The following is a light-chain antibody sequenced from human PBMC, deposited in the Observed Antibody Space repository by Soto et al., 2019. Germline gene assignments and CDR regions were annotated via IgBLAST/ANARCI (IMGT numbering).Light chain of an antibody. CDR3: ETWDSNTHKV. Sequence: QPVLTQSSSASASLGSSVKLTCTLSSGHSSYIIAWHQQQPGKAPRYLMKLEGSGSYNKGSGVPDRFSGSSSGADRYLTISNLQFEDEGDYYCETWDSNTHKVFGGGTKVTVL. CDR2: LEGSGSY. V-gene: IGLV4-60*02. J-gene: IGLJ3*02. CDR1: SGHSSYI.